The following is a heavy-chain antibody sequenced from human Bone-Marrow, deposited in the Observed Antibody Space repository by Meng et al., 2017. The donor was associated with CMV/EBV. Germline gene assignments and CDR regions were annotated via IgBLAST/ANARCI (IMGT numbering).Heavy chain of an antibody. CDR3: ARQRYYYASSGDDYYYYGMDV. V-gene: IGHV5-51*01. CDR2: IYSGDSDT. D-gene: IGHD3-22*01. J-gene: IGHJ6*02. Sequence: KVSCKGSGYSFTSYWIGWVRQMRGKGLEWMGIIYSGDSDTRYSPSFQGQVTISADKSISTAYLQGSSLKASDSAMYYCARQRYYYASSGDDYYYYGMDVWGQGTTVTVSS. CDR1: GYSFTSYW.